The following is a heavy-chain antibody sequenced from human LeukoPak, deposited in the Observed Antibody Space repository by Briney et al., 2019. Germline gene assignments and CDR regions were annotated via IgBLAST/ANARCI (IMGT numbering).Heavy chain of an antibody. D-gene: IGHD2-21*02. Sequence: PGGSLRLSCAASGFTFSSYAMSWVRQAPGKGLEWVSAISGSGGSTYYADSVKGRFTISRDNSKNTLYLQMNSLRAEDTAVYYCARELIAYCGGGCYSPFDYWGQGTLVTVSS. CDR3: ARELIAYCGGGCYSPFDY. CDR2: ISGSGGST. CDR1: GFTFSSYA. J-gene: IGHJ4*02. V-gene: IGHV3-23*01.